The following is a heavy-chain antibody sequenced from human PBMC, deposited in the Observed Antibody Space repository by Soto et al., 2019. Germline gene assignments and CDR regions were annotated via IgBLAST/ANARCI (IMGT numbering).Heavy chain of an antibody. CDR1: GFTFDDYA. D-gene: IGHD5-12*01. CDR3: AKGRGYSGYDRTNYYGMDV. Sequence: SLRLSCAASGFTFDDYAMHWVRQAPGKGLEWVSGISWNSGSIGYADSVKGRFTISRDNAKNSLYLQMNSLRAEDTALYYCAKGRGYSGYDRTNYYGMDVWGQGTTVTVSS. V-gene: IGHV3-9*01. CDR2: ISWNSGSI. J-gene: IGHJ6*02.